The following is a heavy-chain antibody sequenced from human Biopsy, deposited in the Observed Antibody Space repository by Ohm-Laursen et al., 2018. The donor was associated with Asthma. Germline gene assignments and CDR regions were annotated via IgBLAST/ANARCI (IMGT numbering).Heavy chain of an antibody. CDR1: GFTSSSYG. V-gene: IGHV3-30*18. D-gene: IGHD6-13*01. CDR3: AKGWYFDS. Sequence: SLRLSCAASGFTSSSYGMNWVRQAPGKGLEWVAIISHDGTTEYYADSVKGRFTISRDNSRDTVSLQMNSLRADDTAVYYCAKGWYFDSWGQGTQVTVSS. J-gene: IGHJ4*02. CDR2: ISHDGTTE.